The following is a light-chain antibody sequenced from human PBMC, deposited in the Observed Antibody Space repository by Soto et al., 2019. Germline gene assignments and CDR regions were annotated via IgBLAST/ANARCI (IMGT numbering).Light chain of an antibody. J-gene: IGLJ1*01. Sequence: QSALTQPPSASGSPGQSVTFSCTGTSSDVGRYNFVSWYQQHPGKAPKLIIYEVDKRPSGVPDRFSGSKSGSTASLTVSGLQAEDEADYYCSSFAGSNNFVFGSGTKVTVL. CDR3: SSFAGSNNFV. CDR1: SSDVGRYNF. V-gene: IGLV2-8*01. CDR2: EVD.